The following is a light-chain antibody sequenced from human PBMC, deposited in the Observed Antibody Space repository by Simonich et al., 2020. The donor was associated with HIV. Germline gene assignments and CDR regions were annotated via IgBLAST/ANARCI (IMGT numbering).Light chain of an antibody. CDR2: EGS. CDR1: SSGVGRYNL. CDR3: CSYAGSSPVV. Sequence: SALTQPASVSGSPGPSIPISFPGTSSGVGRYNLVSWYQQQPGKAPKLMIYEGSKRPSGVSNRCAGSKSGNTASLTISGLQAEDEADYYCCSYAGSSPVVFGGGTKLTVL. J-gene: IGLJ2*01. V-gene: IGLV2-23*01.